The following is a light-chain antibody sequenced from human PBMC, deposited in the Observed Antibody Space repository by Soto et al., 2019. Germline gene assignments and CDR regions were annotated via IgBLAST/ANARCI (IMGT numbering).Light chain of an antibody. CDR3: SSYTTSNARQIV. CDR1: SSDVGGYNY. Sequence: QSALTRTASVSGSPGQSITISCTGTSSDVGGYNYVSWYQHHPGKAPKLMIFDVSNRPSGVSNRFSGSKSGNTASLTISGLQPEDEADYYCSSYTTSNARQIVFGTGTKLTVL. CDR2: DVS. J-gene: IGLJ1*01. V-gene: IGLV2-14*03.